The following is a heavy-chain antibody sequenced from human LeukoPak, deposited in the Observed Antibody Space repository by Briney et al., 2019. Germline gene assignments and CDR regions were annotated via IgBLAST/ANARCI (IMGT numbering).Heavy chain of an antibody. V-gene: IGHV3-23*01. J-gene: IGHJ4*02. Sequence: GGSLRLSCAASGLTFSNYAMNWVRQASGRGLEWVSGITDSGRKTYHADSVKGRFSISRDNSKNTVYLQMSDLRAEDTAVYYCAKITKATTPNYWGQGTLVTVSS. CDR1: GLTFSNYA. CDR2: ITDSGRKT. D-gene: IGHD4-17*01. CDR3: AKITKATTPNY.